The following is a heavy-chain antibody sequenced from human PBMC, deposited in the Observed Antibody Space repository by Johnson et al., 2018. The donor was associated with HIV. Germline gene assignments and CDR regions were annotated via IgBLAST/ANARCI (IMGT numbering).Heavy chain of an antibody. CDR3: ARGPYCSSSGCYGSGTYYSAFDI. D-gene: IGHD2-2*01. Sequence: VQLVESGGGVVRPGGSLRLPCAASGFTFDDYGMSWVRQAPGKGLEWVSGISWNGGSTGYADSVKGRFTISRDNAKNSLYLQMNSLRAEDTALYYCARGPYCSSSGCYGSGTYYSAFDIWGQGTMVSVSS. CDR1: GFTFDDYG. V-gene: IGHV3-20*04. J-gene: IGHJ3*02. CDR2: ISWNGGST.